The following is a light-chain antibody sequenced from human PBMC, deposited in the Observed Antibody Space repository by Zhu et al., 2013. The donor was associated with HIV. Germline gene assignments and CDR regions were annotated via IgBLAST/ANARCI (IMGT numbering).Light chain of an antibody. CDR3: MHTLQTPIT. Sequence: IVLTQTSLPSPVTLGQSASISCRSSQSLLHTGGNSQLDWYLQKPGQSPQLLIYLASNRASGVPDRFSGSGSGTDFTLKISRVEAEDVGVYYCMHTLQTPITFGQGTKLEIK. J-gene: IGKJ2*01. CDR1: QSLLHTGGNSQ. CDR2: LAS. V-gene: IGKV2-28*01.